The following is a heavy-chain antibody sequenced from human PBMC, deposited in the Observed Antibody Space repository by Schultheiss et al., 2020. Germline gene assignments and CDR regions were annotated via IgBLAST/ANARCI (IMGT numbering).Heavy chain of an antibody. Sequence: GESLKISCAASGLAFSSYAMSWVRQAPGKGLEWVSAITGSGGSTYHADSVKGRFTISRDNSKNTLYLQMNSLRAEDTAVYYCVKGYCSGGSCSYDYWGQGALVTVSS. CDR3: VKGYCSGGSCSYDY. CDR1: GLAFSSYA. J-gene: IGHJ4*02. CDR2: ITGSGGST. D-gene: IGHD2-15*01. V-gene: IGHV3-23*01.